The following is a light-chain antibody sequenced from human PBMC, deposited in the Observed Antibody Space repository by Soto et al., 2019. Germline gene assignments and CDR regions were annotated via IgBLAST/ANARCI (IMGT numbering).Light chain of an antibody. J-gene: IGKJ1*01. CDR1: ENVRTF. Sequence: EVVLTQSPATLSLSPGERATLSCRASENVRTFVDWYQQKPGQAPRLFIHGASNRATGIPDRFSGSGSGTDFTLTISNLEPEDFAVYYCQQHSHWPPWTFGQGTRVEIQ. CDR3: QQHSHWPPWT. CDR2: GAS. V-gene: IGKV3-11*01.